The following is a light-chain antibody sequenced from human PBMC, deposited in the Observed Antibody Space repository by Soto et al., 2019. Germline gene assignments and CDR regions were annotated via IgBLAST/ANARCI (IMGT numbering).Light chain of an antibody. Sequence: EIVLTQSPGTLSLSPGERATLSCRASQTVSSSFLAWYQQTPGQAPRLLIYAASSRATGIPARFSGSGSGTDFTLTLSSLEPEDFAVYYCQQRSSSITFGQGTRLEIK. CDR3: QQRSSSIT. CDR1: QTVSSSF. V-gene: IGKV3D-20*02. J-gene: IGKJ5*01. CDR2: AAS.